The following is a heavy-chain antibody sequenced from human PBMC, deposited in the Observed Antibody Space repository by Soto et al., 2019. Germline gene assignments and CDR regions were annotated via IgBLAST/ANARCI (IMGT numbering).Heavy chain of an antibody. D-gene: IGHD3-16*02. CDR2: ISGSGGST. CDR1: GFTFSSYA. Sequence: PGGSLRLSCAASGFTFSSYAMSWVRQAPGKGLEWVSAISGSGGSTYYADSVKGRFTISRDNPKNTLYLQMNSLRAEDTAVYYCAKGDMITFGGVIVSDYWGQGTLVTVSS. J-gene: IGHJ4*02. CDR3: AKGDMITFGGVIVSDY. V-gene: IGHV3-23*01.